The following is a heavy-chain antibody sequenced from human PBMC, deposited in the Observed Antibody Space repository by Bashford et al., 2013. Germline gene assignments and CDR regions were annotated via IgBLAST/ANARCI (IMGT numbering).Heavy chain of an antibody. Sequence: GGSLRLSCAASGFTFNTYSIHWVRQAPGQRFEWVGRINTANGNTRYSQKFQGRVTISRDTSATTAYLELSSLRSDDTAIYYCGKDGYNLDYFFDSWGQGTLVTVSS. CDR2: INTANGNT. J-gene: IGHJ4*02. D-gene: IGHD5-18*01. CDR3: GKDGYNLDYFFDS. V-gene: IGHV1-3*04. CDR1: GFTFNTYS.